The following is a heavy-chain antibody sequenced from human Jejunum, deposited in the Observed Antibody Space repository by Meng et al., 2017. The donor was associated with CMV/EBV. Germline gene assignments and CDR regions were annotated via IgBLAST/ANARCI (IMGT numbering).Heavy chain of an antibody. CDR3: SRDMSMGA. CDR2: INPNTGAA. J-gene: IGHJ4*02. D-gene: IGHD2/OR15-2a*01. Sequence: GKVHCKAYGYSFTGHYINWVRQTPGQGIEWMGWINPNTGAANYAQKFQGRVTVTRDTSINTAYMELTSLRLDDTAVYYCSRDMSMGAWGQGTLVTVSS. CDR1: GYSFTGHY. V-gene: IGHV1-2*02.